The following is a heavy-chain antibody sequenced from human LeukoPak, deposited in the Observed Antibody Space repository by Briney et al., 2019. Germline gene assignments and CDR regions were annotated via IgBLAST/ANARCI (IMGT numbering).Heavy chain of an antibody. CDR3: ARGGYSYGYNFDY. Sequence: SETLSLTCAVYGGSFRGYYWSWIRQPPGKGLEWIGEINHSGSTNYNPSLKSRVTISVDTSKNQFSLKLSSVTAADTAVYYCARGGYSYGYNFDYWGQGTLVTVSS. D-gene: IGHD5-18*01. V-gene: IGHV4-34*01. J-gene: IGHJ4*02. CDR2: INHSGST. CDR1: GGSFRGYY.